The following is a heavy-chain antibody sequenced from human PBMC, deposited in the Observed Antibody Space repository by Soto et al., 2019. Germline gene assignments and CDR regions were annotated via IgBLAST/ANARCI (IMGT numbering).Heavy chain of an antibody. Sequence: GGSLRLSCAAYGFTFSRYPMHWVRQAPGKGLEWVAGISDDGSNIQYADSVKGRLTVSRDDSKSTLYLQMNNLGTEDTAEYFCAREEPHPSPLVFWGQGTLVTVSS. D-gene: IGHD6-6*01. V-gene: IGHV3-30-3*01. CDR2: ISDDGSNI. CDR1: GFTFSRYP. CDR3: AREEPHPSPLVF. J-gene: IGHJ4*02.